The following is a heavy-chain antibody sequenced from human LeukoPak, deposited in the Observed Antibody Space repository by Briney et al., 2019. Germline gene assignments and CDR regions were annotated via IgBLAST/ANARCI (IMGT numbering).Heavy chain of an antibody. J-gene: IGHJ4*02. Sequence: GGSLRLSCAASGFTFDDYTIHWVRQAPGKGLEWVSLISWDGGSRYYADPVKGRFTISRDNSKNSLYLQMNSLGIEDTALYYCAKESDGGSFDIDYWGQGTLVTVSS. CDR3: AKESDGGSFDIDY. CDR1: GFTFDDYT. D-gene: IGHD1-26*01. V-gene: IGHV3-43*01. CDR2: ISWDGGSR.